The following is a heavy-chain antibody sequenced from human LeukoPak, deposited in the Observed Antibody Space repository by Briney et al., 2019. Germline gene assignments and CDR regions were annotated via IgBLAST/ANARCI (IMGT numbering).Heavy chain of an antibody. V-gene: IGHV1-2*02. D-gene: IGHD3-22*01. J-gene: IGHJ4*02. Sequence: ASVNVSCKVSGYTFTENYIHWVRQTPGRGLEWMGLINPHTGAANYTQNFQGRVALTRDTCSSTAYMHLSSLRSDDTAVYYCARGKSGYSPWGQGNPGHRLL. CDR3: ARGKSGYSP. CDR1: GYTFTENY. CDR2: INPHTGAA.